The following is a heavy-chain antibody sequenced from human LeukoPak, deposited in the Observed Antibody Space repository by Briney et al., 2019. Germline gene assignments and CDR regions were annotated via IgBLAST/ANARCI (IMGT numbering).Heavy chain of an antibody. J-gene: IGHJ6*03. CDR3: AIEAYYYYCYMDV. V-gene: IGHV1-69*05. CDR1: GGTFSSYA. CDR2: IIPIFGTA. Sequence: ASVKVSCKASGGTFSSYAISWVRQAPGQGLEWMGRIIPIFGTANYAQKFQGRVTITTDESTSTAYMELSSLRSEDTAVYYCAIEAYYYYCYMDVWGKGATVTVSS.